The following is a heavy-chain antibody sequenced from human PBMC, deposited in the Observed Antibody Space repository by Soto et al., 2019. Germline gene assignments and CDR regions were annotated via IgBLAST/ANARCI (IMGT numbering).Heavy chain of an antibody. CDR2: ILYDGSNK. Sequence: GGSLRLSCAASGFTFSPYGMYWVRQAPGKGLEWVAVILYDGSNKYYADSVKGRFTISRDNSKNTLYLQMNSLRAEDTAVYYCARDEDYYGSGSYYNDYYYYYGMDVWGQGTTVTVSS. CDR1: GFTFSPYG. D-gene: IGHD3-10*01. J-gene: IGHJ6*02. CDR3: ARDEDYYGSGSYYNDYYYYYGMDV. V-gene: IGHV3-30*03.